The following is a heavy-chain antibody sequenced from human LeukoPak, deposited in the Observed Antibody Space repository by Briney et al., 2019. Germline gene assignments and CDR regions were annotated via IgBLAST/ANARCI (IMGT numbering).Heavy chain of an antibody. CDR1: GFTFSSYG. CDR3: AKDLLPHYDSSGIGFDP. J-gene: IGHJ5*02. D-gene: IGHD3-22*01. CDR2: ISGSGGST. V-gene: IGHV3-23*01. Sequence: GGSLRLSCAASGFTFSSYGMSWVRQAPGKGLEWVSAISGSGGSTYYADSVKGRFTISRDNSKNTLYLQMNSLRAEDTAVYYCAKDLLPHYDSSGIGFDPWGQGTLVTVSS.